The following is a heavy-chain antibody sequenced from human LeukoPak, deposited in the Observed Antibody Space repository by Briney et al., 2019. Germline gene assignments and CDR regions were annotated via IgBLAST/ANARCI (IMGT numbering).Heavy chain of an antibody. CDR2: IKQDGSEK. D-gene: IGHD3-3*01. Sequence: PGGSLRLSCAASGFTFSSYWMSWVRQAPGKGLEWVANIKQDGSEKYYVDSVKGRFTISRDNAKNSLYPQMNSLRAEDTAVYYCAREGRITIFGVVRANWFDPWGQGTLVTVSS. CDR1: GFTFSSYW. CDR3: AREGRITIFGVVRANWFDP. J-gene: IGHJ5*02. V-gene: IGHV3-7*01.